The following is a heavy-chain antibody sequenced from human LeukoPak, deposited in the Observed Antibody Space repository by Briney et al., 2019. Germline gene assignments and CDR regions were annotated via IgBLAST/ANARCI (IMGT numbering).Heavy chain of an antibody. CDR3: ARVFYAKDIVVVPAYYYYYLDV. CDR1: GYTFTGYY. CDR2: INPNSGGT. Sequence: ASVKVSCKASGYTFTGYYMHWVRQAPGQGLEWMGWINPNSGGTNYAQKFQGRVTMTRDTSISTAYMEVSRLRSDDTAMYYCARVFYAKDIVVVPAYYYYYLDVWGKGATVTVSS. J-gene: IGHJ6*03. D-gene: IGHD2-2*01. V-gene: IGHV1-2*02.